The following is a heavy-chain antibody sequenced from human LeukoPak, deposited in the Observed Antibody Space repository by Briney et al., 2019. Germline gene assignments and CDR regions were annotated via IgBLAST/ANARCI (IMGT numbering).Heavy chain of an antibody. V-gene: IGHV3-53*01. CDR2: IYSGGST. CDR1: GFTVSTNY. J-gene: IGHJ4*02. D-gene: IGHD6-13*01. CDR3: ASRVAYSSSWTSFDY. Sequence: PGGSLRLSCAASGFTVSTNYMSWVRQAPGKGLEWVSAIYSGGSTYYADSVKGRFIISRDNSKNTLYIQMDSLRAEDTAVYYCASRVAYSSSWTSFDYWGQGTLVTVSS.